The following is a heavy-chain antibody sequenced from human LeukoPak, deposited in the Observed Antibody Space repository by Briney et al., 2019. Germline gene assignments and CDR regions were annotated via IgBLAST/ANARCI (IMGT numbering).Heavy chain of an antibody. V-gene: IGHV4-39*07. CDR2: IYHSGST. Sequence: SETPSLTCTVSGGSISSSSYYWGWIRQPPGKGLEWTGSIYHSGSTYYNPSLKSRVTISVDTSKNQFSLKLSSVTAADTAVYYCARRDGWFDPWGQGTLVTVSS. CDR1: GGSISSSSYY. D-gene: IGHD5-24*01. CDR3: ARRDGWFDP. J-gene: IGHJ5*02.